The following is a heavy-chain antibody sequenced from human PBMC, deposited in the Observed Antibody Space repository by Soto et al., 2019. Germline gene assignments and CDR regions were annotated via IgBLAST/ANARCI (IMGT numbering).Heavy chain of an antibody. CDR3: ARAPLP. J-gene: IGHJ4*02. Sequence: QVQLQESGPGLVKPSQTLSLTCTVSGGSISSGGYYWNWIRQHPGKGLEWIGYIYYSGSTYYSPSPXSXVTISVATAKSQFSLKLSSVTAADTAVDYGARAPLPWGQGILVTVSS. CDR1: GGSISSGGYY. CDR2: IYYSGST. V-gene: IGHV4-31*03.